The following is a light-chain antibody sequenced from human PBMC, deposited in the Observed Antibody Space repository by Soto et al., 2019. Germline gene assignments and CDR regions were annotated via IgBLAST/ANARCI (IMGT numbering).Light chain of an antibody. J-gene: IGKJ1*01. CDR1: QGIGSY. Sequence: IQLTQSPSSLSASVGDRVTITCRASQGIGSYLAWYQQKPGKAPKLLIYAASTLQSGVPSRFSGSRSATDFTLTISSLQPEDIATYYCQQLNSYPWTFGQRTKVDIK. CDR2: AAS. V-gene: IGKV1-9*01. CDR3: QQLNSYPWT.